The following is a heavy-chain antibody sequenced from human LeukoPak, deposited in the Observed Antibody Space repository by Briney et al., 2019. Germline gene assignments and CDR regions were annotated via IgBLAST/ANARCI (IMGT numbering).Heavy chain of an antibody. CDR3: AKSVASDAY. J-gene: IGHJ4*02. V-gene: IGHV3-53*05. CDR1: GFTVSSNY. Sequence: GGSLRLSCAASGFTVSSNYMSWVRQAPGKGLEWVSVIYSGGSTYYADSVKGRFTISRDNSKNTLYLQMNGLIPEDTAVYYCAKSVASDAYWGQGTLVTVSS. CDR2: IYSGGST. D-gene: IGHD5-12*01.